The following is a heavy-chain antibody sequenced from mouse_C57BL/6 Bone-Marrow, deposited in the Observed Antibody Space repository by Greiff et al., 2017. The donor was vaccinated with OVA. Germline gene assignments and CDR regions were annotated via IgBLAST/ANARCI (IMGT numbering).Heavy chain of an antibody. J-gene: IGHJ4*01. Sequence: VQLQQSGPELVKPGASVKISCKASGYTFTDYYMNWVKQSHGKSLEWIGDINPNNGGTSYNQKFKGKATLTVDKSSSTAYMELRSLTSEDSAVYYCARGGLPLYAMDYWGQGTSVTVSS. CDR2: INPNNGGT. D-gene: IGHD2-2*01. V-gene: IGHV1-26*01. CDR3: ARGGLPLYAMDY. CDR1: GYTFTDYY.